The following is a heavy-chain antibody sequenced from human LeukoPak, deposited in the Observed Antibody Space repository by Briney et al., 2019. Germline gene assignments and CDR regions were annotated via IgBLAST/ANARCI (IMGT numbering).Heavy chain of an antibody. CDR3: AKGELTVRAFDY. Sequence: GGSLRLSCEASGFXFKSYAISWVRQAPGKGLEWLSIISGSDGTTSYADSVKGRFTISRDNSKNTLYLQMNSVRAEDTAVYYCAKGELTVRAFDYWGQGTLVTVSS. CDR2: ISGSDGTT. V-gene: IGHV3-23*01. D-gene: IGHD4-17*01. J-gene: IGHJ4*02. CDR1: GFXFKSYA.